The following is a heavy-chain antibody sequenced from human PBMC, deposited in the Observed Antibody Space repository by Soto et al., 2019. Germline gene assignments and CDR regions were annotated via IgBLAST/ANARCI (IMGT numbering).Heavy chain of an antibody. V-gene: IGHV3-30-3*01. J-gene: IGHJ5*02. CDR1: GFTFSSYA. D-gene: IGHD6-13*01. CDR3: ARDRQLVLFGGKNWFDP. Sequence: QVQLVESGGGVVQPGRSLRLSCAASGFTFSSYAMHWVRQAPGKGLEWVAVISYDGSNKYYADSVKGRFTISRDNSKNTLYLQMNSLRAEDTAVYYCARDRQLVLFGGKNWFDPWGQGTLVTVSS. CDR2: ISYDGSNK.